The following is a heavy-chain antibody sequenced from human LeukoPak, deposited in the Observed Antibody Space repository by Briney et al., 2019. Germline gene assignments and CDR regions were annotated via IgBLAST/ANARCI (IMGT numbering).Heavy chain of an antibody. CDR2: VSSTGSGT. CDR3: AKDGPLLWFGPTDA. CDR1: GFTFSTYG. J-gene: IGHJ5*02. V-gene: IGHV3-23*01. D-gene: IGHD3-10*01. Sequence: PGGSLRLSCVASGFTFSTYGMSWVRQAPGKGLEWVAAVSSTGSGTYYPDSLKGRFIISRDNSQNTVFLQMSSLRPEDTAFYFCAKDGPLLWFGPTDAWGQGTLVTVSS.